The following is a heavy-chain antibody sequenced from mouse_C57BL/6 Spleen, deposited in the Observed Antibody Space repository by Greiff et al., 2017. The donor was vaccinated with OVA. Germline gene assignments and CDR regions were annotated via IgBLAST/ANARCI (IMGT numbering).Heavy chain of an antibody. J-gene: IGHJ2*01. D-gene: IGHD1-1*01. CDR1: GYTFTDYN. CDR3: ARSRGATVVADFDY. V-gene: IGHV1-22*01. Sequence: VQLQQSGPELVKPGASVKMSCKASGYTFTDYNMHWVKQSHGKSLEWIGYINPNNGGTSYNQKFKGKATLTVNKSSSTAYMELRSLTSEDSAVYYCARSRGATVVADFDYWGQGTTLTVSS. CDR2: INPNNGGT.